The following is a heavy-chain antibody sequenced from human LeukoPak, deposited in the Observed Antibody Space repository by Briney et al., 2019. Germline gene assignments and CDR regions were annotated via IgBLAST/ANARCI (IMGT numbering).Heavy chain of an antibody. CDR3: ARGLGSSGSTGWFDP. Sequence: SETLSLTCAVSGGSINSDHWSWIRQPPGKGLDWIGCIYYAGSTNYNPSLKSRVTISLDTSKNQFSLRLSSVTAADTAVYHCARGLGSSGSTGWFDPWGQGTLVTVSS. V-gene: IGHV4-59*01. J-gene: IGHJ5*02. D-gene: IGHD6-19*01. CDR1: GGSINSDH. CDR2: IYYAGST.